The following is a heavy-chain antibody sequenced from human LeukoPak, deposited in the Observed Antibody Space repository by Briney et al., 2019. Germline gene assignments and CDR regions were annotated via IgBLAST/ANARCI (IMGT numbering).Heavy chain of an antibody. CDR1: GGTFSSYA. D-gene: IGHD2-2*01. CDR2: IIPIFGTA. J-gene: IGHJ4*02. CDR3: ARVRDQLLLFGSFDY. Sequence: SVKVSCKASGGTFSSYAISWVRQAPEQGLEWMGGIIPIFGTANYAQKFQGRVTITADESTSTAYMELSSLRSEDTAVYYCARVRDQLLLFGSFDYWGQGTLVTVSS. V-gene: IGHV1-69*01.